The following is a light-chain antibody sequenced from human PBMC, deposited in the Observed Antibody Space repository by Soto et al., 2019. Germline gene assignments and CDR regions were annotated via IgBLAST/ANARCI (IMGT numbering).Light chain of an antibody. J-gene: IGKJ5*01. Sequence: MPQCPSTLSFAPGGRRTLVCRASQSINSNLAWYQQQPGQAPRLLIYAASTRATAVPDRFSGSGSGTDFTLTITSLQSDDFAVYFCQQYTDWPITLGQGTRLEIK. CDR2: AAS. V-gene: IGKV3-15*01. CDR3: QQYTDWPIT. CDR1: QSINSN.